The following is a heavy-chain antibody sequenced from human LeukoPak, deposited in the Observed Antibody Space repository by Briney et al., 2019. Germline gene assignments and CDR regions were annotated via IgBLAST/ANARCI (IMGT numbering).Heavy chain of an antibody. V-gene: IGHV4-59*01. Sequence: PSETLSLTCTVSGGSLNNYYWTWVRQPPGKGLEWIGYIYYNGSTKYNPSLKSRVTISVDTSKNHFSLRLSSVTAADTAVYYCARAGYTSGWYGGNYYFDCWGQGTLVSVSS. CDR2: IYYNGST. D-gene: IGHD6-19*01. CDR3: ARAGYTSGWYGGNYYFDC. J-gene: IGHJ4*02. CDR1: GGSLNNYY.